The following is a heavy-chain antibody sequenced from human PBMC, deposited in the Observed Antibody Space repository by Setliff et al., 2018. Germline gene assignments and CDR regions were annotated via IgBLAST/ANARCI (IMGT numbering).Heavy chain of an antibody. J-gene: IGHJ5*01. V-gene: IGHV4-4*08. CDR2: MYASGTT. CDR1: GGSISSHF. CDR3: AGRDYSGGDS. D-gene: IGHD4-4*01. Sequence: SETLSLTCTVSGGSISSHFWSWIRQSPGKGLEWIGYMYASGTTNYIPSLKSRVTISADTSNNSFSLNLFSVTAADTAVYYCAGRDYSGGDSWGHGTLVTVSS.